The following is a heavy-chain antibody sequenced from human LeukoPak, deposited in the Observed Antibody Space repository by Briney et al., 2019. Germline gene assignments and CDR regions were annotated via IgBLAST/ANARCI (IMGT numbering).Heavy chain of an antibody. CDR1: GGSFSGYY. V-gene: IGHV4-34*01. J-gene: IGHJ1*01. Sequence: SETLSLTCAVYGGSFSGYYWSWIRQPPGKGLEWIGEINHSGSTNYNPSLKSRVTISVDTSKNQFSLKLSSVTAADTAVYYCARRDSHYGPKRRREYFQHWGQGTLVTVSS. D-gene: IGHD4-17*01. CDR2: INHSGST. CDR3: ARRDSHYGPKRRREYFQH.